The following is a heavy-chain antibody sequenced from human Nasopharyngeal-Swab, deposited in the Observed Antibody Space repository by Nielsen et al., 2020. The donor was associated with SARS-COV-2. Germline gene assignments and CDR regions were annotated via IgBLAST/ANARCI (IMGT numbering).Heavy chain of an antibody. CDR1: GFSLSTSGLR. Sequence: SGPTLVHPTHTLTLTCTFSGFSLSTSGLRVSWIRQPPGKALEWLARIDWDDDKFYSTSLKTRLTISKDTSKNQVVLTMTNMDPVDTATYYCAHTTWTTNWFDPWGQGTLVTVSS. CDR2: IDWDDDK. V-gene: IGHV2-70*04. D-gene: IGHD4-17*01. J-gene: IGHJ5*02. CDR3: AHTTWTTNWFDP.